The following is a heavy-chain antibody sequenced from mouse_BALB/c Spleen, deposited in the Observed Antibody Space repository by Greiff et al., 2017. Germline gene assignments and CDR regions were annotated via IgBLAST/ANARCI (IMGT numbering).Heavy chain of an antibody. V-gene: IGHV1S81*02. CDR1: GYTFTSYW. CDR2: INPSNGRT. J-gene: IGHJ1*01. Sequence: QVQLKQPGAELVKPGASVKLSCKASGYTFTSYWMHWVKQRPGQGLEWIGEINPSNGRTNCNEKFKSKATLTVDKSSSTAYMQLSSLTSEDSAVYYCARGGYFDVWGAGTTVTVSS. CDR3: ARGGYFDV.